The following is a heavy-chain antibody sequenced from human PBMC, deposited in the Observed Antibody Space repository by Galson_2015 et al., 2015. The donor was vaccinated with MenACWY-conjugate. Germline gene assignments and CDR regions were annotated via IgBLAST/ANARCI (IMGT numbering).Heavy chain of an antibody. CDR2: IYWDDDK. J-gene: IGHJ3*02. CDR3: AHLGIVVAPRAFDI. D-gene: IGHD1-26*01. Sequence: LEWLALIYWDDDKRYSPSLKSRLTITKDTSKNQVVLTMTNMDPVDTATYYCAHLGIVVAPRAFDIWGQGTMVTVSS. V-gene: IGHV2-5*02.